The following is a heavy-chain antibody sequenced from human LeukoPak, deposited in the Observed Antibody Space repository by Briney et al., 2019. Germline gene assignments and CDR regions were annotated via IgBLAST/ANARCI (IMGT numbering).Heavy chain of an antibody. V-gene: IGHV1-69*05. J-gene: IGHJ4*02. CDR2: IIPIFGTA. CDR3: ARDRISSSWPHLDY. CDR1: GGTFSSYA. D-gene: IGHD6-13*01. Sequence: SVKVSCKASGGTFSSYAISWVRQAPGQGLEWMGRIIPIFGTANYAQKFQGRVTITTDESTSTAYMELSSLRSEDTVVYYCARDRISSSWPHLDYWGQGTLVTVSS.